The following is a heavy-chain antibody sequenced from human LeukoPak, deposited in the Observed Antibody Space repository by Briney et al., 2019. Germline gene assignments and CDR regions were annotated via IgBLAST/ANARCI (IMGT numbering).Heavy chain of an antibody. CDR3: ARGTSSSRLYNWFDP. CDR1: GGSFSGYY. D-gene: IGHD6-13*01. CDR2: INHGGST. J-gene: IGHJ5*02. Sequence: PSETLSLTCAVYGGSFSGYYWSWIRQPPGKGLEWVGEINHGGSTNYNPSLKSRVTISVDTSKNQFSLKLSSVTAADTAVYYCARGTSSSRLYNWFDPWGQGTLVTVSS. V-gene: IGHV4-34*01.